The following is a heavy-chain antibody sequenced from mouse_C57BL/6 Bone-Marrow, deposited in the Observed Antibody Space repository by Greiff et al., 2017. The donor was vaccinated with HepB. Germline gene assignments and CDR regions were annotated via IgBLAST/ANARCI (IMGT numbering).Heavy chain of an antibody. V-gene: IGHV14-4*01. CDR3: VIYYYGSSYAMDY. CDR1: GFNIKDDY. J-gene: IGHJ4*01. D-gene: IGHD1-1*01. CDR2: IDPENGDT. Sequence: EVNVVESGAELVRPGASVKLSCTASGFNIKDDYMHWVKQRPEQGLEWIGWIDPENGDTEYASKFQGKATITADTSSNTAYLQLSSLTSEDTAVYYCVIYYYGSSYAMDYWGQGTSVTVSS.